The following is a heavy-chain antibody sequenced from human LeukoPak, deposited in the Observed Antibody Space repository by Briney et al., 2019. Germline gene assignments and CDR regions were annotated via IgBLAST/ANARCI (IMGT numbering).Heavy chain of an antibody. V-gene: IGHV3-49*04. CDR1: GLTIGGDA. CDR2: IRSNTYGGTT. D-gene: IGHD6-13*01. CDR3: TRTYSSSWSWYFDY. J-gene: IGHJ4*02. Sequence: GGSLRLPCTTSGLTIGGDAVSWVRQAPGKGLEWVGFIRSNTYGGTTEYAASVRGRFTISRANSKSIAYLQMNSLKTEDTAAYYCTRTYSSSWSWYFDYWGQGTLVTVSS.